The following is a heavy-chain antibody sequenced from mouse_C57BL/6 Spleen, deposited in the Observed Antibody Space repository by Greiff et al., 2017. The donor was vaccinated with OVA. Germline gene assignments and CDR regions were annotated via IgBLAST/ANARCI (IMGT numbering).Heavy chain of an antibody. CDR1: GYSITSGYY. CDR3: ARDRGYDGYPAWFAY. D-gene: IGHD2-3*01. J-gene: IGHJ3*01. V-gene: IGHV3-6*01. Sequence: ESGPGLVKPSQSLSLTCSVTGYSITSGYYWNWIRQFPGNKLEWMGYISYDGSNNYNPSLKNRISITRDTSKNQFFLKLNSVTTEDTATYYCARDRGYDGYPAWFAYWGQGTLVTVSA. CDR2: ISYDGSN.